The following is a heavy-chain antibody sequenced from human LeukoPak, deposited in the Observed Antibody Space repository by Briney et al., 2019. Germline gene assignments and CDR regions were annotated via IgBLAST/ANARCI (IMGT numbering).Heavy chain of an antibody. V-gene: IGHV1-69*05. J-gene: IGHJ5*02. Sequence: GASVKVSCKASGGTFSSYAISWVRQAPGQGLEWMGGIIPIFGTANYAQKFQGRVTITTDESTSTAYMELSSLRSEDTAVYYCARGDTYYDFWSGYRYNWFDPWDQGTLVTVSS. CDR3: ARGDTYYDFWSGYRYNWFDP. CDR1: GGTFSSYA. D-gene: IGHD3-3*01. CDR2: IIPIFGTA.